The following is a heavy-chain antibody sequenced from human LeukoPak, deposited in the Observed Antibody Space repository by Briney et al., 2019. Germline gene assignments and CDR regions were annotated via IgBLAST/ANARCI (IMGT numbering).Heavy chain of an antibody. D-gene: IGHD2-21*02. V-gene: IGHV1-3*01. J-gene: IGHJ5*02. Sequence: ASVKVSCKASGYTFTSYAMHWVRQAPGQRLEWMGWINAGNGNTKYSQKFQGRVTITRDTSASTAYMELSSLRSEDTAVYYCARASDSVNRFDPWGQGTLVTVSS. CDR3: ARASDSVNRFDP. CDR1: GYTFTSYA. CDR2: INAGNGNT.